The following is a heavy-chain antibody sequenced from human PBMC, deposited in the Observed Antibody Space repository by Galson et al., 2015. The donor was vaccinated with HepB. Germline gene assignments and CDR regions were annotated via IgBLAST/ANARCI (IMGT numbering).Heavy chain of an antibody. Sequence: SLRLSCAASGFTFNSYAMHWVRQAPGKGLQWVAVITYDGTNKFYARSVKGRFTISRDNSRNTLFLHMNSLRPEDTALYYCVKGGGYSAIRGRGGFDSWGQGPLVTVSS. V-gene: IGHV3-30*04. D-gene: IGHD5-12*01. CDR2: ITYDGTNK. J-gene: IGHJ4*02. CDR3: VKGGGYSAIRGRGGFDS. CDR1: GFTFNSYA.